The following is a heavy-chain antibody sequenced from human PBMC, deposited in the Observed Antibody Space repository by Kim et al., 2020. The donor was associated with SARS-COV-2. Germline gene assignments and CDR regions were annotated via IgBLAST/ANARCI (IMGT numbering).Heavy chain of an antibody. CDR2: IKQDGSEK. Sequence: GGSLRLSCAASGFTFSSYWMSWVRQAPGKGLEWVANIKQDGSEKYYVDSVKGRFTISRDNAKNSLYLQMNSLRAEDTAVYYCARRYSSGWSEVHFDYWGQGTLVTVSS. V-gene: IGHV3-7*03. D-gene: IGHD6-19*01. J-gene: IGHJ4*02. CDR3: ARRYSSGWSEVHFDY. CDR1: GFTFSSYW.